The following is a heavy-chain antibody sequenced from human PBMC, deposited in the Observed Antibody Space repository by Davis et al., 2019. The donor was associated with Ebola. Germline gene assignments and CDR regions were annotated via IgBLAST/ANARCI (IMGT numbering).Heavy chain of an antibody. J-gene: IGHJ2*01. D-gene: IGHD3-22*01. Sequence: GESLKISCAASGFTFSSYAMSWVRQAPGKGLEWVAVIWYDGSNKYYADSVKGRFTISRDNSKNTLYLQMNSLRAEDTAVYYCARNYYDSSGYYWYFDLWGRGTLVTVSS. CDR2: IWYDGSNK. CDR1: GFTFSSYA. V-gene: IGHV3-33*08. CDR3: ARNYYDSSGYYWYFDL.